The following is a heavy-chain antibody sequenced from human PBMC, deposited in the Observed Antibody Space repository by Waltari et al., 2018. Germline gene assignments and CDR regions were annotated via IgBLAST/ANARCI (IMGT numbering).Heavy chain of an antibody. J-gene: IGHJ5*02. CDR1: GGTFSSYA. Sequence: QVQLVQSGAEVKKPGSSVKVSCKASGGTFSSYAISWVRQAPGQGIEWMGGIIPIFGTANYAQKFQGRVTITTDESTSTAYMELSSLRSEDTAVYYCARDRVYGSGSYYNGNWFDPWGQGTLVTVSS. V-gene: IGHV1-69*05. CDR2: IIPIFGTA. D-gene: IGHD3-10*01. CDR3: ARDRVYGSGSYYNGNWFDP.